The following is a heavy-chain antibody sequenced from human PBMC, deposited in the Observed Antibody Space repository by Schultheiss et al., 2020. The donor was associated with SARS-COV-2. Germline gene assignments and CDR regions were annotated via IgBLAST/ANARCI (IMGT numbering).Heavy chain of an antibody. V-gene: IGHV4-61*08. D-gene: IGHD6-19*01. J-gene: IGHJ4*02. CDR1: GGSISSGGYY. Sequence: SETLSLTCTVSGGSISSGGYYWSWIRQPPGKGLEWIGYIYYSGSTNYNPSLKSRVTISVDTSKNQFSLKLSSVTAADTAVYYCARLRYSSGWSFDYWGQGTLVTVSS. CDR3: ARLRYSSGWSFDY. CDR2: IYYSGST.